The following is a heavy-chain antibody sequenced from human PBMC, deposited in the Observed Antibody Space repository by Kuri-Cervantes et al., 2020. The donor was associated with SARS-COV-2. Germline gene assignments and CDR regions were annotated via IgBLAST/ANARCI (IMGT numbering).Heavy chain of an antibody. D-gene: IGHD3-3*01. CDR2: IYYSGST. V-gene: IGHV4-39*01. CDR1: GFTFSDYY. Sequence: ESLKISCAASGFTFSDYYMSWIRQPPGKGLEWIGSIYYSGSTYYNPSLKSRVTISVDTSKNQFSLKLSSVTAADTAVYYCARQMMSSITIFGVVITRNWFDPWGQGTLVTVSS. J-gene: IGHJ5*02. CDR3: ARQMMSSITIFGVVITRNWFDP.